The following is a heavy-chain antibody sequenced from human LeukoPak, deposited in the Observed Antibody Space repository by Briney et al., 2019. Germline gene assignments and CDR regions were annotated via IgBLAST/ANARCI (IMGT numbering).Heavy chain of an antibody. Sequence: PSETLSLTCTVSGGSISSYYWSWIRQPPGKGLEWIGYIYTSGSTNYNPSLKSRVTISVDTSKNQFSLKLSSVTAADTAVYYCARTTTVVTDDAFDIWGQGTMDTVSS. V-gene: IGHV4-4*09. D-gene: IGHD4-23*01. CDR2: IYTSGST. CDR1: GGSISSYY. J-gene: IGHJ3*02. CDR3: ARTTTVVTDDAFDI.